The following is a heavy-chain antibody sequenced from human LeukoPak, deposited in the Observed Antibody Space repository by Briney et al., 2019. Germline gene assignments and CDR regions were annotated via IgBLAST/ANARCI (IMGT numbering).Heavy chain of an antibody. CDR2: ISSNGGST. D-gene: IGHD4-17*01. V-gene: IGHV3-64*01. CDR3: ARDGNYGDFHDAFDI. Sequence: PGGSLRLSXAASGFTFSSYAMHWVRQAPGKGVEYVSAISSNGGSTYYANSVKGRFTISRDNSKNTLYLQMGSLRAEDMAVYYCARDGNYGDFHDAFDIWGQGTMVTVSS. J-gene: IGHJ3*02. CDR1: GFTFSSYA.